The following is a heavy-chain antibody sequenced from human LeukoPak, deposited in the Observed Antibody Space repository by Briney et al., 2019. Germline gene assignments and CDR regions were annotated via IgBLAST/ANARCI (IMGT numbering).Heavy chain of an antibody. Sequence: ASVKVSCKASGYSFTSYGIRWVRQAPGQGLEWMGWISAYNGNTNYAQKLQGRVTMTTDTSTSTAYMELRSLRSDDTAVYYCARGYSSGWAYYYGMDVWGQGTTVTVSS. V-gene: IGHV1-18*01. CDR1: GYSFTSYG. CDR3: ARGYSSGWAYYYGMDV. CDR2: ISAYNGNT. D-gene: IGHD6-19*01. J-gene: IGHJ6*02.